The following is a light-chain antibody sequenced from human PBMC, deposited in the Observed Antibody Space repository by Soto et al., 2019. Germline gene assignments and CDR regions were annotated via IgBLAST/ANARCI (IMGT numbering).Light chain of an antibody. CDR3: QQFNSKVWT. J-gene: IGKJ1*01. V-gene: IGKV1-5*01. Sequence: DIQMTQSPSTLSASVGDTVTITCRASQSVSRWLNWYQQKPGKAPRLLIYEASNLESGVPMRFSGSGSGTEFVLTITGLQPADSATYYRQQFNSKVWTFGQGTRVEI. CDR2: EAS. CDR1: QSVSRW.